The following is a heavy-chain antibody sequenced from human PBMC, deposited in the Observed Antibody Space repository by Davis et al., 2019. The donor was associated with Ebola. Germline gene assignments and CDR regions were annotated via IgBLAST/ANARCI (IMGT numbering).Heavy chain of an antibody. D-gene: IGHD1-26*01. CDR2: IIPIFGTA. J-gene: IGHJ4*02. CDR1: GGTFSSYA. CDR3: ARFHGSTKRTAYFDY. Sequence: SVKVSCKASGGTFSSYAISWVRQAPGQGLEWMGGIIPIFGTANYAQKFQGRVTITADESTSTAYMELSSLRSEDTAVYYCARFHGSTKRTAYFDYWGQGTLVTVSS. V-gene: IGHV1-69*13.